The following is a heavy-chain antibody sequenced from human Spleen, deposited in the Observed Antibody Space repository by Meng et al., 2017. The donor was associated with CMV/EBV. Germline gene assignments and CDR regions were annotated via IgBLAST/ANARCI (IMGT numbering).Heavy chain of an antibody. CDR2: IYWNDDK. Sequence: TSGVGVGWIRQPPGKALEWLALIYWNDDKRYSPSLKSRLTITKDTSKNQVVLTMTNMDPVDTATYYCAHNGYSSSWYPFRLLFGMDVWGQGTTVTVSS. CDR3: AHNGYSSSWYPFRLLFGMDV. CDR1: TSGVG. D-gene: IGHD6-13*01. V-gene: IGHV2-5*01. J-gene: IGHJ6*02.